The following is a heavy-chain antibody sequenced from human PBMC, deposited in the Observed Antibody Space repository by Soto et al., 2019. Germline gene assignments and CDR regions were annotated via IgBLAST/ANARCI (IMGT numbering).Heavy chain of an antibody. D-gene: IGHD6-13*01. V-gene: IGHV3-21*01. CDR2: ISSSSSYI. J-gene: IGHJ5*02. Sequence: PGGSLRLSCAASGFTFSSYSMNWVHQAPGKGLEWVSSISSSSSYIYYADSVKGRFTISRDNAKNSLYLQMNSLRAEDTAVYYCARPLAAALPWFDPWGQGTLVTVSS. CDR1: GFTFSSYS. CDR3: ARPLAAALPWFDP.